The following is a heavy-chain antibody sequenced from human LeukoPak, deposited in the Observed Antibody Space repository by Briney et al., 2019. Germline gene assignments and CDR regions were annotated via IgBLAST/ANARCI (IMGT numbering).Heavy chain of an antibody. D-gene: IGHD6-19*01. CDR1: GFTFTIYA. CDR2: ISGSGGIT. Sequence: GGSLRLSCAASGFTFTIYAMSWVRQAPGKGLEWVSCISGSGGITYYADSVKGSFTISRDNSRNTLHLQINSLRADDTAVYYCTKANTAVAAFGYFDLWGGGTLVTASS. CDR3: TKANTAVAAFGYFDL. V-gene: IGHV3-23*01. J-gene: IGHJ2*01.